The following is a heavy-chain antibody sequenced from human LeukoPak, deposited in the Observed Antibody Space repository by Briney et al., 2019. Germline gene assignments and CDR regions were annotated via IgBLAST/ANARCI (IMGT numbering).Heavy chain of an antibody. Sequence: ASVKVSCKASGYTFTGYYMHWVRQAPGQGLEWMGWINPNSGGTNCAQKFQGRVTMTRDTSINTAYMELSSLRFDDTAVYYCARGATAGRFSLRPTGAYYMDVWGKGTTVTISS. CDR1: GYTFTGYY. J-gene: IGHJ6*03. CDR3: ARGATAGRFSLRPTGAYYMDV. V-gene: IGHV1-2*02. D-gene: IGHD6-13*01. CDR2: INPNSGGT.